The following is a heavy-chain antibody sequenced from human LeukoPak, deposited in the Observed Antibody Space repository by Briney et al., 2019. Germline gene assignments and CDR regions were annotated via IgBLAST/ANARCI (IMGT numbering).Heavy chain of an antibody. CDR3: ARVRGYKWLAFDY. CDR2: ISSSSSYI. V-gene: IGHV3-21*01. J-gene: IGHJ4*02. Sequence: PGGSLRLSCAASGFTFSSYSMNWVRQAPGKGLEWVSSISSSSSYIYYADSVKGRFTISRDNAKNSLYLQTNSLRAEDTAVYYCARVRGYKWLAFDYWGQGTLVTVSS. D-gene: IGHD5-24*01. CDR1: GFTFSSYS.